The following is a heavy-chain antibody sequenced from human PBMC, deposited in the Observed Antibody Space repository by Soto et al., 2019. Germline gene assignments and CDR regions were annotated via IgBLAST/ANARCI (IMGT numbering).Heavy chain of an antibody. CDR1: GASISVHSYY. Sequence: SETLSLTCTVSGASISVHSYYWTWIRQPPGKGLEWIGSSYYSGTTYFNPSLKSRATISVDTSKNQFSLRLTSVTAADTAIYYCTRQYNWNDNYFDPWGPGARVTVSS. D-gene: IGHD1-20*01. CDR3: TRQYNWNDNYFDP. CDR2: SYYSGTT. J-gene: IGHJ5*02. V-gene: IGHV4-39*01.